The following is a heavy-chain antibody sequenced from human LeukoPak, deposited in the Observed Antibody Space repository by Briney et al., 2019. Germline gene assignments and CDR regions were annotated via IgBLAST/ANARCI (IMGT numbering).Heavy chain of an antibody. CDR2: ISSTSSYI. V-gene: IGHV3-21*01. D-gene: IGHD5-24*01. CDR1: GFSFSSYS. Sequence: GGSLRLSCAASGFSFSSYSMNWVRQAPGKGLEWVSFISSTSSYIYYADSVKGRFTISRDNAKKSLFLQMNSLRAEDTAVYYCAVDVDVATIPGDHWGQGTLVTVSS. J-gene: IGHJ4*02. CDR3: AVDVDVATIPGDH.